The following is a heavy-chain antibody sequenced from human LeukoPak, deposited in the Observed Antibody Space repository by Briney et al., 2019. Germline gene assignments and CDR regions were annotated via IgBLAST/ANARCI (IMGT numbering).Heavy chain of an antibody. Sequence: GASVKVSCKASGYTFTSYDINWVRQATGQGLEWMGWMNPNSGNTGYAQKFQGRVTMTRNTSISTAYMELSSLRSEDTAVYYCARGLGARPELANWSYITNIRPPSTFDPWGQGTLVTVSS. CDR3: ARGLGARPELANWSYITNIRPPSTFDP. D-gene: IGHD1-26*01. CDR2: MNPNSGNT. V-gene: IGHV1-8*01. CDR1: GYTFTSYD. J-gene: IGHJ5*02.